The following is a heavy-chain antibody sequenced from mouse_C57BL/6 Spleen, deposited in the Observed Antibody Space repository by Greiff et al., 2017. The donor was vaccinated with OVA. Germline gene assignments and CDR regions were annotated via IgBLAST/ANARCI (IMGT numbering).Heavy chain of an antibody. CDR2: INPSSGYT. CDR3: AREGLRRGDYFDY. J-gene: IGHJ2*01. D-gene: IGHD2-2*01. CDR1: GYTFTSYW. V-gene: IGHV1-7*01. Sequence: QVQLQQSGAELAKPGASVKLSCKASGYTFTSYWMHWVKQRPGQGLEWIGYINPSSGYTKYNQKFKDKATLTADKSSSTAYMQLSSLTYEDSAVYDCAREGLRRGDYFDYWGQGTTLTVSS.